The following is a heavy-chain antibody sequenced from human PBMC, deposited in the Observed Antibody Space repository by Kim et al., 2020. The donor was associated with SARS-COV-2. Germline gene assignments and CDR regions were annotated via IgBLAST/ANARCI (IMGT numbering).Heavy chain of an antibody. CDR3: ARGVYYGSGRSYFDY. Sequence: SETLSLTCTVSGGSISSSSYYWGWIRQPPGKGLEWIGSIYYSGSTYYNPSLKSRVTISVDTSKNQFSLKLSSVTAADTAVYYCARGVYYGSGRSYFDYWGQGTLVTVSS. V-gene: IGHV4-39*07. J-gene: IGHJ4*02. CDR2: IYYSGST. D-gene: IGHD3-10*01. CDR1: GGSISSSSYY.